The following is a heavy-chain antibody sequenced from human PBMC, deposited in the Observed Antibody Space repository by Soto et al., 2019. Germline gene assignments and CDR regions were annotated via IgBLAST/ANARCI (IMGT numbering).Heavy chain of an antibody. J-gene: IGHJ6*02. V-gene: IGHV3-74*01. D-gene: IGHD2-15*01. CDR3: ARSGGSSSGSRCTHHYFSGMDV. Sequence: EVQLEESGGGLVQPGGSLRFSCAASGFTFSRFWMHWVRQATGMGLVWVSRINGDGSDTNYADSLKRRFTSSRDNAKNTLYLQMNSLRAEATAVYCCARSGGSSSGSRCTHHYFSGMDVWGQATKLRVSS. CDR2: INGDGSDT. CDR1: GFTFSRFW.